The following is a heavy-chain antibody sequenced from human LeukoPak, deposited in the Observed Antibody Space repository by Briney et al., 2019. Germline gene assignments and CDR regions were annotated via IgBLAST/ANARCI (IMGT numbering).Heavy chain of an antibody. D-gene: IGHD6-6*01. Sequence: SVKVSCKASGGTFSSYAISWVRQAPGQGLEWMGGIIPIFGTANYAQKFQGRVTITTDESTSTAYMELSSLRSEDTAVYYCARGPSVVQLVHADYYYMDVWGKGTTVTVSS. CDR1: GGTFSSYA. J-gene: IGHJ6*03. V-gene: IGHV1-69*05. CDR3: ARGPSVVQLVHADYYYMDV. CDR2: IIPIFGTA.